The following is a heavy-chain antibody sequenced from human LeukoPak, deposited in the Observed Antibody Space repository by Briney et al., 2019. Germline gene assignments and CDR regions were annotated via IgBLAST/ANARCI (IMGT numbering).Heavy chain of an antibody. CDR3: ARDKDDILTGYYRYYYYYGMDV. D-gene: IGHD3-9*01. Sequence: PGRSLRLSCAASGFTFSSYAMHWVRQAPGKGLEWVAVISYDGSNKYYADSVKGRFTISRDNSKNTLYLQMNSLRAEDTAVYYCARDKDDILTGYYRYYYYYGMDVWGQGTTVTVSS. V-gene: IGHV3-30-3*01. CDR2: ISYDGSNK. CDR1: GFTFSSYA. J-gene: IGHJ6*02.